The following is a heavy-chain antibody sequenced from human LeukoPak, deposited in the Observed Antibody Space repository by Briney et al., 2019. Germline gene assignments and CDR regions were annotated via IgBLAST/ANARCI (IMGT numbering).Heavy chain of an antibody. CDR3: ARGGYGSGSYYFDY. CDR2: INPNSGGT. V-gene: IGHV1-2*02. D-gene: IGHD3-10*01. J-gene: IGHJ4*02. CDR1: GYTFTGYY. Sequence: ASVKVSCKASGYTFTGYYMHWVRQAPGQGLEWMGWINPNSGGTNYAQKFQGRVTMTRGTSISTAYMELSRLRSDDTAVYYCARGGYGSGSYYFDYWGQGTLVTVSS.